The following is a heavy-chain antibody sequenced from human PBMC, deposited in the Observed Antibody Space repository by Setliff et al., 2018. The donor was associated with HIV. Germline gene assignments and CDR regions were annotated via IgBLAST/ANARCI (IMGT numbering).Heavy chain of an antibody. D-gene: IGHD6-13*01. CDR2: FDPEDGET. V-gene: IGHV1-24*01. CDR3: ATATIWTSSSWSHYFDY. CDR1: GYTLTELS. Sequence: ASVKVSCKVSGYTLTELSMHWVRQAPGKGLEWTGGFDPEDGETIYAQKFQGRVTMTEDTSTDTAYMELSSLRSEDTAVYYCATATIWTSSSWSHYFDYWGQGTLVTVSS. J-gene: IGHJ4*02.